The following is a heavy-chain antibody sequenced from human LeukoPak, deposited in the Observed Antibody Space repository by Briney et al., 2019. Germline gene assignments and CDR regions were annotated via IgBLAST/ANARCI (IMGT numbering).Heavy chain of an antibody. CDR2: ITGSGSNT. J-gene: IGHJ5*02. D-gene: IGHD1-26*01. CDR1: GFTFSSYS. Sequence: GGSLRLSCEASGFTFSSYSMSWVRQAPGKGLEWVSRITGSGSNTYYADSVKGRFTISRDSSKNTLYLRMNSLRAEDTALYYCAKDAAGARIPFDLWGQGTLVTVSS. V-gene: IGHV3-23*01. CDR3: AKDAAGARIPFDL.